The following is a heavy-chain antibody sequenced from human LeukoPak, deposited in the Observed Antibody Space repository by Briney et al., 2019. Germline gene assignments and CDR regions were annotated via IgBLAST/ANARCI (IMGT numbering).Heavy chain of an antibody. Sequence: SETLSLTCTVSGGSISSSIYYWGWIRQPPGKGLEWIGSVYYSGSTYYNPSLESRVTISVDTSKNQFSLKLSSVTTADTAVVYCARQPTYYYYYMDVWGKGTTVTVSS. J-gene: IGHJ6*03. V-gene: IGHV4-39*01. CDR1: GGSISSSIYY. CDR3: ARQPTYYYYYMDV. CDR2: VYYSGST.